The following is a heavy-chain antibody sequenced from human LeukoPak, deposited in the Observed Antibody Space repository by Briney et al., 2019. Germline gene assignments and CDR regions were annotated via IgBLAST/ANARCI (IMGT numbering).Heavy chain of an antibody. CDR1: GGSFSGYS. Sequence: SETLSLTCEVYGGSFSGYSWSWIRQPPGKGLEWLGEMNYSGSTNYNPSLKSRVTISVDTSKNQVSLKPSSVTAADTAAYYCARGQFIYGTYNWFDPWGQGTLVTVSS. CDR3: ARGQFIYGTYNWFDP. D-gene: IGHD3-10*01. CDR2: MNYSGST. J-gene: IGHJ5*02. V-gene: IGHV4-34*01.